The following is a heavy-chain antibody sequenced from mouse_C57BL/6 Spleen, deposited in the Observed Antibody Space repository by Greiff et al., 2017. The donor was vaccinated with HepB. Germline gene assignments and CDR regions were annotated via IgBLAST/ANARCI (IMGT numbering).Heavy chain of an antibody. CDR1: GYTFTSYW. J-gene: IGHJ3*01. D-gene: IGHD6-5*01. CDR3: ARASTLRSNAGAWFAY. V-gene: IGHV1-69*01. Sequence: VKLQQPGAELVMPGASVKLSCKASGYTFTSYWMHWVKQRPGQGLEWIGEIDPSDSYTNYNQKFKGKSTLTVDKSSSTAYMQLSSLTSEDSAVYYCARASTLRSNAGAWFAYWGQGTLVTVSA. CDR2: IDPSDSYT.